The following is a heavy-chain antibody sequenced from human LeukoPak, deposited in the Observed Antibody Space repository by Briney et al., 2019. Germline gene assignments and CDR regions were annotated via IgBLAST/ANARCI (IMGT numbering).Heavy chain of an antibody. J-gene: IGHJ4*02. CDR2: IYYSGST. CDR1: GGSISSYY. CDR3: ARQLRGEAVAGHLQPFDY. D-gene: IGHD6-19*01. Sequence: SETLSLTCTVSGGSISSYYWNWIRQPPGKGLELIGYIYYSGSTNYNPSLKSRVTISVDTSKNQFSLRLSSVTAADTAVYFCARQLRGEAVAGHLQPFDYWGQGTLVTVSS. V-gene: IGHV4-59*08.